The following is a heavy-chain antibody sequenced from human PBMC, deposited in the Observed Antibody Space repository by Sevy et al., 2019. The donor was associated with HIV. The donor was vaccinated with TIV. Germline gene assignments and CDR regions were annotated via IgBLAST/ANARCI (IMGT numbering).Heavy chain of an antibody. Sequence: GGSLRLSCAASGFTVSSNYMSWVRQAPGKGLEWVSVIYSGGSTYYADSVNGRFTISRDNSKNTLYLQMNSLRAEDTAVYYCARGNNPWGDFDYWGQGTLVTVSS. J-gene: IGHJ4*02. CDR2: IYSGGST. CDR1: GFTVSSNY. V-gene: IGHV3-53*01. D-gene: IGHD3-16*01. CDR3: ARGNNPWGDFDY.